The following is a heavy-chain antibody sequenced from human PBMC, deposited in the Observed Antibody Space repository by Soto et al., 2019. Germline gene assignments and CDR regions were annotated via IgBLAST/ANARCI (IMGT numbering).Heavy chain of an antibody. CDR3: AGYSASGLYYYFGMDV. Sequence: PSETLSLTCAVSGASFTDHSWTWIRQPPGKGLEWIGESNHGGSTNYNPSLRGRVTISVDTSKNQLSLKLTSVTAADTAVYYCAGYSASGLYYYFGMDVWGQGTTVTVSS. CDR2: SNHGGST. V-gene: IGHV4-34*01. CDR1: GASFTDHS. J-gene: IGHJ6*02. D-gene: IGHD6-13*01.